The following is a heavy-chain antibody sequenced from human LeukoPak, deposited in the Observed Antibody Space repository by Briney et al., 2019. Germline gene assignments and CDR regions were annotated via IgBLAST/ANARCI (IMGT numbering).Heavy chain of an antibody. Sequence: SETLSLTCTVSGGSISSSSYYWGWIRQPPGKGLEWIGIIYHSGTTYYNASLKSRVTISIDTSKNQFSLKVTSVTAADTAVYYCARAVGYYFDNSGPSKTFDYWGQGTLVTVSS. D-gene: IGHD3-22*01. J-gene: IGHJ4*02. CDR3: ARAVGYYFDNSGPSKTFDY. CDR2: IYHSGTT. V-gene: IGHV4-39*07. CDR1: GGSISSSSYY.